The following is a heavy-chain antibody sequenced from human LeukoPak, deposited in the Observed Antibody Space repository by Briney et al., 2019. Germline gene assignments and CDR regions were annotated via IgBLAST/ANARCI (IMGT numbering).Heavy chain of an antibody. CDR3: ARDQADSSGYLFDY. V-gene: IGHV1-69*04. CDR1: GGTFSSYT. CDR2: IIPILGIV. Sequence: SVKASCKASGGTFSSYTISWVRQAPGQGLEWMGRIIPILGIVNYAQKFQGRVTITADKSTSTAYMELSSLRSEDTAVYYCARDQADSSGYLFDYWGQGTLVTVSS. J-gene: IGHJ4*02. D-gene: IGHD3-22*01.